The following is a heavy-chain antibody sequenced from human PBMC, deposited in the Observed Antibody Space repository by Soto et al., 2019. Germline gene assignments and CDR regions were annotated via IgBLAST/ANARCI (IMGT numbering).Heavy chain of an antibody. CDR1: GFTFSTYG. Sequence: GSLRLSCVASGFTFSTYGMHWVRRAPGKGLEWVAVISYNGGNEKYTESVKDRFTISRDDSHNVAYLQMSSLRTEDTAMYYCAKDRYSGTYPTDFDYWGQGSLVTVSS. D-gene: IGHD1-26*01. CDR2: ISYNGGNE. J-gene: IGHJ4*02. V-gene: IGHV3-30*18. CDR3: AKDRYSGTYPTDFDY.